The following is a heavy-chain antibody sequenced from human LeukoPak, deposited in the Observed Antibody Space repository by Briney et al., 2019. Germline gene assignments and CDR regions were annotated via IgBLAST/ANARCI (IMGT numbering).Heavy chain of an antibody. Sequence: PGGSLRLSCAASGFTFSDYYMSWIRQAPGKGLEWVSYISSSSSYTNYADSVKGRFTSSRDNAKNSLYLQMNSLRAEDTAVYYCARGTLMVRGGMDVWGQGTTVTVSS. D-gene: IGHD3-10*01. CDR2: ISSSSSYT. J-gene: IGHJ6*02. V-gene: IGHV3-11*05. CDR1: GFTFSDYY. CDR3: ARGTLMVRGGMDV.